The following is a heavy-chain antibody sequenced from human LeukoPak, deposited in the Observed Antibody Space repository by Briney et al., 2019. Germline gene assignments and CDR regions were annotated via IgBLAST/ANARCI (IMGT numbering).Heavy chain of an antibody. CDR3: AAERRYSSGRWDYYFDY. CDR1: GGSISSGGYY. V-gene: IGHV4-30-2*01. Sequence: PSQTLSLTCTVSGGSISSGGYYWSWIRQPPGKGLEWIGEINHSGGTNYNPSLKSRVTISVDTPKNQFSLKLSSVTAADTAVYYCAAERRYSSGRWDYYFDYWGQGTLVTVSS. CDR2: INHSGGT. J-gene: IGHJ4*02. D-gene: IGHD6-19*01.